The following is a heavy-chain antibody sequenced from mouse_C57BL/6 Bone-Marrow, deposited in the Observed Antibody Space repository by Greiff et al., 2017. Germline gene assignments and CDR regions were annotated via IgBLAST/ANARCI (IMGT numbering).Heavy chain of an antibody. V-gene: IGHV1-64*01. CDR3: ARDDYGNYGGFAY. CDR1: GYTFTSYW. J-gene: IGHJ3*01. CDR2: IHPNSGST. Sequence: QVQLQQPGAELVKPGASVKLSCKASGYTFTSYWMHWVKQRPGQGLEWIGMIHPNSGSTNYNEKFKSKATLTVDKSSSTAYMQLSSLTSEDAAVYYCARDDYGNYGGFAYWGQGTLVTVSA. D-gene: IGHD2-1*01.